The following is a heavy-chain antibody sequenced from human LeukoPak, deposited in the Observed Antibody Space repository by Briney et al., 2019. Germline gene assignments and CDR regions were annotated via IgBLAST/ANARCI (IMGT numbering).Heavy chain of an antibody. J-gene: IGHJ5*02. CDR2: INAANGDT. CDR1: GGTFSSYA. Sequence: ASVKVSCKASGGTFSSYAISWVRQAPGQGLEWMGGINAANGDTKYSQRFQGRVTVTRDTSASTAYMELSSLTSEDTALYYCARELTRFGELVSWGQGTLVTVSS. CDR3: ARELTRFGELVS. D-gene: IGHD3-10*01. V-gene: IGHV1-3*01.